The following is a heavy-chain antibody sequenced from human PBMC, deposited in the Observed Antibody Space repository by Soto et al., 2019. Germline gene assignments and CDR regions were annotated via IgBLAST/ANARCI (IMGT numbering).Heavy chain of an antibody. Sequence: RGESLKISCKGSGYSFTSYWIGWVRQMPGKGLEWMGIIYPGDSDTRYSPSFQGQVTISADKSISTAYLQWSSLKASDTAMYYCARTPTVVNYYYGMDVWGQGTTVTVSS. CDR3: ARTPTVVNYYYGMDV. CDR2: IYPGDSDT. D-gene: IGHD2-15*01. J-gene: IGHJ6*02. V-gene: IGHV5-51*01. CDR1: GYSFTSYW.